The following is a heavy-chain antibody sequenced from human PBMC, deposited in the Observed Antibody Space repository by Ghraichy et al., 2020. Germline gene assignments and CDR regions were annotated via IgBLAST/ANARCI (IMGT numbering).Heavy chain of an antibody. CDR1: GGSFSGYY. CDR2: INHSGST. CDR3: ARGLPYSTRWSWFDP. D-gene: IGHD6-13*01. V-gene: IGHV4-34*01. Sequence: ESLNISCAVYGGSFSGYYWSWIRQPPGKGLEWIGEINHSGSTNYNPSLKSRVTISVHTSKNQFSLKLSSVTAADTAVYYCARGLPYSTRWSWFDPWGQGTLVTVSS. J-gene: IGHJ5*02.